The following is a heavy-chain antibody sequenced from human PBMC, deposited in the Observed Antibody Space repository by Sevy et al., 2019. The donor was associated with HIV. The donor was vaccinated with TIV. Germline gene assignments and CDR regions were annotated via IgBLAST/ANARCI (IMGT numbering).Heavy chain of an antibody. V-gene: IGHV4-39*01. J-gene: IGHJ6*02. CDR3: ARRQGFLEANYYYGMDV. D-gene: IGHD3-3*01. Sequence: SETLSLTCTVSGGSISSSSYYWGWIRQPPGKGLEWIGSIYYSGSTYYNQSLKSRVTISVDTSKNQFSLKLSSVTAADTAVYYCARRQGFLEANYYYGMDVWGQGTTVTVSS. CDR2: IYYSGST. CDR1: GGSISSSSYY.